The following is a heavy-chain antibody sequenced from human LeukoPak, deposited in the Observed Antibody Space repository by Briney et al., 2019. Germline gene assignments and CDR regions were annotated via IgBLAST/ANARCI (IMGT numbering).Heavy chain of an antibody. CDR2: ISGGDGSK. CDR1: GFTFSSYA. D-gene: IGHD1-26*01. J-gene: IGHJ4*02. V-gene: IGHV3-23*01. Sequence: GGPLTLSCAASGFTFSSYAMIWVRQAPGKGLEWFSAISGGDGSKAYADSGKDRFNISRYNSKKTLYLQTNSLRAEDTAVYYCANDWVNSGSYYYFDHWGQGTLVTVSS. CDR3: ANDWVNSGSYYYFDH.